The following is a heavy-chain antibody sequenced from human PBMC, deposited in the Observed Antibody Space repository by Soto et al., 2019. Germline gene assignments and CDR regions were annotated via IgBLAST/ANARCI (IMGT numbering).Heavy chain of an antibody. CDR1: GFTVSNNY. Sequence: EVQLVESGGGLIQPGGSLRLSCAVSGFTVSNNYMSWVRQAPGKGLEGVSVIYSGGYTAYGDSVKGRFTISRDNSKNTFIPQRNRLGAADPAVYYWGAPPGGGGYWGQGTLVTVSS. CDR2: IYSGGYT. CDR3: GAPPGGGGY. V-gene: IGHV3-53*01. J-gene: IGHJ4*02. D-gene: IGHD3-10*01.